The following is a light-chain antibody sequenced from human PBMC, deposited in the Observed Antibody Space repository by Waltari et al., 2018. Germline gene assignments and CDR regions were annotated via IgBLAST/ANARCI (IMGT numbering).Light chain of an antibody. CDR1: QSIIKY. Sequence: DIQLTQSPSSLSASVGDRVTISCRASQSIIKYLNWYQQKPGKAPKLLISAASSLQTGVPSRFSGSGSGTEFTLTISSLQPEDFATYYCQQLISYPLTFGPGTKVDIK. CDR2: AAS. V-gene: IGKV1-9*01. CDR3: QQLISYPLT. J-gene: IGKJ3*01.